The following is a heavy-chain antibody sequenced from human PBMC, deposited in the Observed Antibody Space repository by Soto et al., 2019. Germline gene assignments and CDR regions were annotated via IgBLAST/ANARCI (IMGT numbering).Heavy chain of an antibody. J-gene: IGHJ4*02. Sequence: GGSLRLSCAASGFTFSSYWMSWVRQAPGKGLEWVASIKQDGSEKYYVDSMKGRFTISRDNAKNSLYLQMNSRRAEDTAVYYCASATYYYDSSGYSDYWGQGTLVTVSS. CDR1: GFTFSSYW. V-gene: IGHV3-7*05. CDR3: ASATYYYDSSGYSDY. CDR2: IKQDGSEK. D-gene: IGHD3-22*01.